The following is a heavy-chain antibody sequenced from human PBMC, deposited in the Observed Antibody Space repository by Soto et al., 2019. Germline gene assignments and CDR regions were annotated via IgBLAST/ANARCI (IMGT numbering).Heavy chain of an antibody. J-gene: IGHJ4*02. D-gene: IGHD2-8*01. Sequence: EVQLVESGGGLVKPGGSLRLSFAASGFTFSSYTMNWVRQAPGKGLEWVSSISTSSNYIYYTDSVKGRFTISRDNAEHSLYLQINSLRAEDTAVYYCARGDGRNDFEYGGQGTLVTVSS. CDR3: ARGDGRNDFEY. V-gene: IGHV3-21*02. CDR1: GFTFSSYT. CDR2: ISTSSNYI.